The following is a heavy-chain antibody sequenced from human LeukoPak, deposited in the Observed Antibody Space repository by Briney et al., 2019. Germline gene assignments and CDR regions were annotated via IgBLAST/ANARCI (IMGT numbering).Heavy chain of an antibody. J-gene: IGHJ4*02. Sequence: GGSLRLSCAASGFTFNIYEMNWVRQAPGKGLEWISYISSSGSTIYYADSVKGRFTISRDNAKNSLYLQMKSLRAEDTAVYYCARSDTSGYYHIPTDYWGQGTLVTVSS. D-gene: IGHD3-22*01. V-gene: IGHV3-48*03. CDR1: GFTFNIYE. CDR2: ISSSGSTI. CDR3: ARSDTSGYYHIPTDY.